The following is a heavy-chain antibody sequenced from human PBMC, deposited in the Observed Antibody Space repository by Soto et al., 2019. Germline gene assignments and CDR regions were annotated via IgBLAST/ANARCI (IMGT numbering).Heavy chain of an antibody. CDR2: ISYDGSNQ. Sequence: QVQLVESGGGVVQPGRSLRLSCAASGFTFNSYAMHWVRQAPGKGLEWVAVISYDGSNQFYADSVKGRFTISRDNSKNTLYLQMNSLRAEDTAVYYCARDGPVYSYAFLDYWGQGTLVTVSS. CDR3: ARDGPVYSYAFLDY. D-gene: IGHD5-18*01. J-gene: IGHJ4*02. CDR1: GFTFNSYA. V-gene: IGHV3-30-3*01.